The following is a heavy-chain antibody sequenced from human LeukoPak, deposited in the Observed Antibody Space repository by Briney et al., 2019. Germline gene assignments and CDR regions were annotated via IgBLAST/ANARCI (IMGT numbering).Heavy chain of an antibody. D-gene: IGHD5-12*01. CDR3: ARGVYSGYDFGFDY. CDR2: IYHSGST. V-gene: IGHV4-30-2*01. Sequence: SQTLSLTCAVSGGSISSGGYSWSWIRQPPGKGREWIGYIYHSGSTYYNPSLKSRVTISVDRSKNQFSLKLSSVTAADTAVYYCARGVYSGYDFGFDYWGQGTLVTVSS. J-gene: IGHJ4*02. CDR1: GGSISSGGYS.